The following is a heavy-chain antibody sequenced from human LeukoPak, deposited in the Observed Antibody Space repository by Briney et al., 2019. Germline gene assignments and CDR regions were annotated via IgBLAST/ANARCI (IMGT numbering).Heavy chain of an antibody. CDR3: ARAPWSSSLTWFDP. D-gene: IGHD6-13*01. V-gene: IGHV3-74*01. Sequence: GGSLRLSCAASGFTFSSYWMHWVRQAPGKGLVSVSRINSDGSSTSYADSVKGPFTISRDNAKNTLYLQMNSLRAEDTAVYYCARAPWSSSLTWFDPWGQGTLVTVSS. CDR1: GFTFSSYW. J-gene: IGHJ5*02. CDR2: INSDGSST.